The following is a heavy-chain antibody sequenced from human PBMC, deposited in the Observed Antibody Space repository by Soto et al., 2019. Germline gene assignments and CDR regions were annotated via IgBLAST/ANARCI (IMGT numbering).Heavy chain of an antibody. J-gene: IGHJ4*01. D-gene: IGHD1-26*01. CDR1: GDSVSSNSAG. CDR3: ARAEKYSGRIFDY. Sequence: TLSLTCAITGDSVSSNSAGWSWVRQSPSRGLEWLGRTYYRSKWYYEYAVSVRGRITINPDTSKNQYSLQLNSVTPEDTAVYFRARAEKYSGRIFDYWGQGTLVTVSS. CDR2: TYYRSKWYY. V-gene: IGHV6-1*01.